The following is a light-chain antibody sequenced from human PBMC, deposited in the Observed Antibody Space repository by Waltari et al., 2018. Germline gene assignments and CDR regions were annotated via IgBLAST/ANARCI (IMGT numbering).Light chain of an antibody. CDR3: QQLNSYPYT. Sequence: DIQLTQSPSFLSASVGDRVTITCRASQGISSYLVWYQQKPGKAPKVLIYAASTLQSGVPSRFSGSGSGTEFTLTISSLQPEDFATYYCQQLNSYPYTFGQ. CDR1: QGISSY. J-gene: IGKJ2*01. CDR2: AAS. V-gene: IGKV1-9*01.